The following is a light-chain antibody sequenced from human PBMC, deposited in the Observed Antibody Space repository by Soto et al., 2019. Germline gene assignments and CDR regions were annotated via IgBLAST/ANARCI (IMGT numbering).Light chain of an antibody. J-gene: IGLJ2*01. CDR1: SSDVGGYNY. CDR2: EVS. CDR3: SSYTSSSTPYVV. Sequence: QSALTQPASVSGSPGQSITISCTGTSSDVGGYNYVSWYQQHPGKAPKLMIYEVSNRPSGVSNRFSGSKSGNTGSLTISGLQAEDEADYYCSSYTSSSTPYVVFGGGTKLTVL. V-gene: IGLV2-14*01.